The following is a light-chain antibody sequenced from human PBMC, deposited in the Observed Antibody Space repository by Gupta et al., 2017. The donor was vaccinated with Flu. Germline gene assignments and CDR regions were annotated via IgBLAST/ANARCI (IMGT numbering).Light chain of an antibody. CDR3: SAWDSSLNEAV. Sequence: QAGLTQPPSVSNALRQTATLTCTGNSNNVGNQGAAWLQQHQGHPPKVLSDRTNNRPSGSSERFSASRSGNTASLTITGLQPEDEADYYCSAWDSSLNEAVFGGGTKVTVL. V-gene: IGLV10-54*04. CDR2: RTN. CDR1: SNNVGNQG. J-gene: IGLJ3*02.